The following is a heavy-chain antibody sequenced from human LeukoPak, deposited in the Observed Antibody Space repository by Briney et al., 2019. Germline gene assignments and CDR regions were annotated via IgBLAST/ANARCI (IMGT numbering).Heavy chain of an antibody. J-gene: IGHJ4*02. D-gene: IGHD3-22*01. V-gene: IGHV3-11*04. Sequence: GGSLRLSCAASGFTLGNYAMSWIRQAPGKGLEWVSYISSSGSTIYYADSVKGRFTISRDNAKNSLYLQMNSLRAEDTAVYYCARDNGDSSGYYPLDYWGQGTLVTVSS. CDR3: ARDNGDSSGYYPLDY. CDR2: ISSSGSTI. CDR1: GFTLGNYA.